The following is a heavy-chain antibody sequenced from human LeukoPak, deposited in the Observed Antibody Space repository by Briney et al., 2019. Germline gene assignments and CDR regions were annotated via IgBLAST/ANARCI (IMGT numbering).Heavy chain of an antibody. Sequence: SETLSLTCAVYGGSFSGYYWSWIRQHPGKGLEWIGYIYYSGSTYYNPSLKSRVTISVDTSKNQFSLKLSSVTAADTAVYYCARSFPGSITGTTFDYWGQGTLVTVSS. V-gene: IGHV4-31*11. J-gene: IGHJ4*02. CDR1: GGSFSGYY. D-gene: IGHD1-7*01. CDR2: IYYSGST. CDR3: ARSFPGSITGTTFDY.